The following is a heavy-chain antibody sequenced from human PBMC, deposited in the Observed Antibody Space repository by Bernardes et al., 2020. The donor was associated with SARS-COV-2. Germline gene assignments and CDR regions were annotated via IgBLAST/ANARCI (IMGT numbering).Heavy chain of an antibody. D-gene: IGHD6-19*01. Sequence: SETLSLTCAVYGGSFSGYYWSWIRQPPGKGLEWIGEINHSGSTNYNPSLKSRVTISVDTSKNQFSLKLSSVTAADTAVYYCARDYLGGWYYFDSWGQGTLVTVSS. CDR1: GGSFSGYY. CDR3: ARDYLGGWYYFDS. J-gene: IGHJ4*02. CDR2: INHSGST. V-gene: IGHV4-34*01.